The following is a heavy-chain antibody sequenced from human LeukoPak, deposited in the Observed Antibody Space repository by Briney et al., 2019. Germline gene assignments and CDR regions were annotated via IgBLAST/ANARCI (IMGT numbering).Heavy chain of an antibody. CDR2: IHTSGST. CDR3: ARVGYYDSSGYYGCFDP. J-gene: IGHJ5*02. CDR1: GGSLSADSYY. D-gene: IGHD3-22*01. V-gene: IGHV4-61*02. Sequence: SETLSLTCTVSGGSLSADSYYWTWIRQPAGKGLEWIGRIHTSGSTNYNPSLKSRVTISVDTSKNQFSLKLSSVTAADTAVYYCARVGYYDSSGYYGCFDPWGQGTLVTV.